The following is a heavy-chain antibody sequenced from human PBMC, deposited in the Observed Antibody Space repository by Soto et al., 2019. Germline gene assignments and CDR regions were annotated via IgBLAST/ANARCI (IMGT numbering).Heavy chain of an antibody. V-gene: IGHV3-72*01. Sequence: PGGSLRLSCATCGFIFSDHYIDWFRQAPWRRLEWVGRSRSKVNGFTTEYAPSVRGRFTLSRDDSRKSLYLQINILKTGDTAVYYCARGFKSFDQLGQGTLVAVCS. J-gene: IGHJ4*02. CDR3: ARGFKSFDQ. CDR2: SRSKVNGFTT. CDR1: GFIFSDHY.